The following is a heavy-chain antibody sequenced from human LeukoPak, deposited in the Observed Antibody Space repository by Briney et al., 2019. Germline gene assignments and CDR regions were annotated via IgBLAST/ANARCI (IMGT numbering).Heavy chain of an antibody. Sequence: ASVKVSCKASGGTFSSYAISWVRQAPGQGLEWMGGIIPIFGTANYAQKFQGRVTITADESTSTAYMELSSLGSEDTAVYYCARGNAGFLEWFNDAFDIWGQGTMVTVSS. V-gene: IGHV1-69*13. J-gene: IGHJ3*02. CDR1: GGTFSSYA. CDR2: IIPIFGTA. D-gene: IGHD3-3*01. CDR3: ARGNAGFLEWFNDAFDI.